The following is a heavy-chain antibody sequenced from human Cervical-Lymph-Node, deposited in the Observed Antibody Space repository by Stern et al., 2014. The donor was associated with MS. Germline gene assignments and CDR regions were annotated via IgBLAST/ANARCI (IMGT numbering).Heavy chain of an antibody. D-gene: IGHD2/OR15-2a*01. CDR3: ARGGLYDF. Sequence: QVQLQESGPGLVKPSGTLSLTCAVSGDSISGDNWWSWVRQPPGKGLEWIGEIYHTGSTNYKPSLKKRITISVNKSENQFSLKLSSVTAADTAVYYCARGGLYDFWGQGALVTVSS. CDR1: GDSISGDNW. CDR2: IYHTGST. J-gene: IGHJ4*02. V-gene: IGHV4-4*02.